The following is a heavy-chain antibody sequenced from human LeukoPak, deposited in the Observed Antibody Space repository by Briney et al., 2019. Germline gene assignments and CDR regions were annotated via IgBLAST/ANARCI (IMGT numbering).Heavy chain of an antibody. D-gene: IGHD1-26*01. V-gene: IGHV1-2*02. J-gene: IGHJ4*02. CDR1: GYTFTGYY. Sequence: GASVKVSCEASGYTFTGYYMHWVRQAPGQGLEWMGWINPNSGGTNYAQKFQGRVTMTRDTSISTAYMELSRLRSDDTAVYYCARILSGSYGPFDYWGQGTLVTVSS. CDR3: ARILSGSYGPFDY. CDR2: INPNSGGT.